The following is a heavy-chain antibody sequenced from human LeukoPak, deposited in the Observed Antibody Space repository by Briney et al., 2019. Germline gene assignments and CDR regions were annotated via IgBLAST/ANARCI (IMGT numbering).Heavy chain of an antibody. J-gene: IGHJ5*02. CDR3: ARLQTNVLRFLENWFDP. D-gene: IGHD3-3*01. Sequence: PSETLSLTCAVSGGSISSGGYSWSWIRQPPGKGLEWIGYIYHSGSTYYNPSLKSRVTISVDRSKNQFSLKLSSVTAADTAVYYCARLQTNVLRFLENWFDPWGQGTLATVSS. CDR2: IYHSGST. V-gene: IGHV4-30-2*01. CDR1: GGSISSGGYS.